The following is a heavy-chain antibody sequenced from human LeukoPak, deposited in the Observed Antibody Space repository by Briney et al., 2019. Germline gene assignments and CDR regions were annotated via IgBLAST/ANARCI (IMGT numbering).Heavy chain of an antibody. CDR1: GFTFSSHW. J-gene: IGHJ4*02. D-gene: IGHD3-16*02. Sequence: PGGSLRLSCAASGFTFSSHWMHWVRQAPGKGLVWVSRIDSDGSSTTYADSVKGRFTISRDNAKNTLYLQMNSLRVEDTAVYYCATLPGKESYRYTANLWGQGTLVTVSS. CDR2: IDSDGSST. V-gene: IGHV3-74*01. CDR3: ATLPGKESYRYTANL.